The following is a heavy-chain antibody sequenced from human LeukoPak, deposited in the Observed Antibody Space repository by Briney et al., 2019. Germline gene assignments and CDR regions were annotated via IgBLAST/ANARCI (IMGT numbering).Heavy chain of an antibody. Sequence: KPSETLSLTCTVSGGSISSYYWSWIRQPPGKGLEWIGYIYYSGSTNYNPSLKSRVTISVDTSKNQFSLKLSSVTAADTAVYYCARARMVRGGYYGMDVWGQGTTVTVSS. CDR3: ARARMVRGGYYGMDV. CDR2: IYYSGST. J-gene: IGHJ6*02. CDR1: GGSISSYY. D-gene: IGHD3-10*01. V-gene: IGHV4-59*01.